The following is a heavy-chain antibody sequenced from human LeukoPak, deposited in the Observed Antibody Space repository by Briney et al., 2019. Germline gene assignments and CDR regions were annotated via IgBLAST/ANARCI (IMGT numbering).Heavy chain of an antibody. CDR1: GGSFSGDY. V-gene: IGHV4-34*01. CDR3: AKHLRRRFFSKTLGFDP. CDR2: INHSGST. D-gene: IGHD3-3*01. Sequence: HPSETLSLTCAVYGGSFSGDYWSWIRQPPGKGLEWVGEINHSGSTNYNPSLKSRVSISLDSSKNQFSLKLSSVTAADTAVYYCAKHLRRRFFSKTLGFDPWGQGTLVTVSS. J-gene: IGHJ5*02.